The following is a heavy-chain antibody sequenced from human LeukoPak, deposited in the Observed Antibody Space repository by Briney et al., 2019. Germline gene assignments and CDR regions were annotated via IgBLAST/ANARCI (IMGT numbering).Heavy chain of an antibody. V-gene: IGHV3-7*01. CDR3: TSWGDTTAEYFQR. CDR1: GFTFNRCW. J-gene: IGHJ1*01. Sequence: GGSLRLSSVVSGFTFNRCWMNWVRQAPGKGLEWVAHINPDGRDTYYVDSVKGRFTISRDNAQNSMYLQMNSLRVEDTAVYYCTSWGDTTAEYFQRWGQGTLVTVSS. D-gene: IGHD2-21*02. CDR2: INPDGRDT.